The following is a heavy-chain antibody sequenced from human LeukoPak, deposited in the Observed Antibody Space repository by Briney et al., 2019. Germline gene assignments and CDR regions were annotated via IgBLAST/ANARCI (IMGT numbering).Heavy chain of an antibody. D-gene: IGHD6-25*01. CDR3: ARHPSSAWHADY. CDR2: ISYSGTT. Sequence: SETLSLTCTVSSGSISTSSHCWGWIRQPPGKGLEWIGSISYSGTTYYNPSLKSRVTISVDTSNNQFSLRLTSVTAADTAVYFCARHPSSAWHADYWGHGTLVTVSS. V-gene: IGHV4-39*01. CDR1: SGSISTSSHC. J-gene: IGHJ4*01.